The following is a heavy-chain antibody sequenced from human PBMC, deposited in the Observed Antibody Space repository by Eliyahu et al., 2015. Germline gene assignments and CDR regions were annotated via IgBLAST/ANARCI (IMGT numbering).Heavy chain of an antibody. CDR2: MNPNSGNT. V-gene: IGHV1-8*01. CDR3: ARGLIQLRVKARRYYFDY. D-gene: IGHD1-1*01. Sequence: QVQLVQSGAEVKKPGASVKVSCKASGYTFTSYDTNWVRQATGQGLEWMGWMNPNSGNTGYAQKFQGRVTMTRNTSISTAYMELSSLRSEDTAVYYCARGLIQLRVKARRYYFDYWGQGTLVTVSS. J-gene: IGHJ4*02. CDR1: GYTFTSYD.